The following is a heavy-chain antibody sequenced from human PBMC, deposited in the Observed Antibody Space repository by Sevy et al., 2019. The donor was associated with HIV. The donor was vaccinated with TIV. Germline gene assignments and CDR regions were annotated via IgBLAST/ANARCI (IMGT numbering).Heavy chain of an antibody. Sequence: ASVKVSCKASGYTFTGYYMHWVRQAPGQGLEWMGRINPNSGGTNYAQKFQGRVTMTRDTSISTAYMELSRLRSDDTALYYCAGLRITMVQGVIITTWFDPWGQGTLVTVSS. CDR1: GYTFTGYY. D-gene: IGHD3-10*01. V-gene: IGHV1-2*06. CDR2: INPNSGGT. J-gene: IGHJ5*02. CDR3: AGLRITMVQGVIITTWFDP.